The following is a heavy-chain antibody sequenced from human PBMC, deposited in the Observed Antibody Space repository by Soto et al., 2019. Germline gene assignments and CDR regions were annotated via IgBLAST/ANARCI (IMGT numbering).Heavy chain of an antibody. J-gene: IGHJ4*02. Sequence: QVQLVESGGGVVQPGRSLRLSCAASGFIFGDYAMHWVRQAPGKGLEWVAVISYGGDNKYYADSVRGRFAISRDNLKNTLDLQMNSLNPEDTALYHCAKARHSTSWYGLEADFWGQGTLVTVSS. V-gene: IGHV3-30*09. D-gene: IGHD6-13*01. CDR3: AKARHSTSWYGLEADF. CDR2: ISYGGDNK. CDR1: GFIFGDYA.